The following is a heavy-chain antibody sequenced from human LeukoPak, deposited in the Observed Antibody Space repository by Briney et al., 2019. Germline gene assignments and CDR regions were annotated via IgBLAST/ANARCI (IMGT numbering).Heavy chain of an antibody. CDR1: GGSISSGDYY. Sequence: PSETLSLTCTVSGGSISSGDYYWSWIRQPPGKGLEWIGYIYYSGSTNYNPSLKSRVTISVDTSKNQFSLKLSSVTAADTAVYYRARAYDIPPRVDPWGQGTLVTVSS. D-gene: IGHD3-9*01. CDR3: ARAYDIPPRVDP. CDR2: IYYSGST. J-gene: IGHJ5*02. V-gene: IGHV4-61*08.